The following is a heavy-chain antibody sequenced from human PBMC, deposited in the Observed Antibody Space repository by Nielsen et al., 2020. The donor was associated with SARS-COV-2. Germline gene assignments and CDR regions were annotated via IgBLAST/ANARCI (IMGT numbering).Heavy chain of an antibody. V-gene: IGHV6-1*01. CDR1: GDSVSRDIG. Sequence: SQTLSLTCAISGDSVSRDIGWNWIRQSPSRGLEWLGRTYYRSKWYNDYAVSVRSRMTINPDASKNQFSLQLSSVTPEDTAVYYCARHLRGYIDYWGQGTLVTVSS. J-gene: IGHJ4*02. CDR2: TYYRSKWYN. CDR3: ARHLRGYIDY.